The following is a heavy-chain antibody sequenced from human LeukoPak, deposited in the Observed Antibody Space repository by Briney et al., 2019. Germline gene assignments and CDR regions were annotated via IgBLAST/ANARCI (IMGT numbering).Heavy chain of an antibody. D-gene: IGHD3-3*01. CDR1: GFTFSSYA. V-gene: IGHV3-30-3*01. Sequence: PGGSLRLSCAASGFTFSSYAMHWVRQAPGKGLEWVAVISNDGSNKYYADSVKGRFTISRDNSKNTLYLQMNSLRAEDTAVYYCARDSAYLEWLADYWGQGTLVTVSS. J-gene: IGHJ4*02. CDR3: ARDSAYLEWLADY. CDR2: ISNDGSNK.